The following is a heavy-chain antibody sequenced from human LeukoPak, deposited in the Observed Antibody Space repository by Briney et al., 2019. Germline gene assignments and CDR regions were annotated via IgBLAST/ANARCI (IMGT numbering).Heavy chain of an antibody. CDR2: IKSKTDGGTT. CDR1: GFTFSTYS. CDR3: STTYYYDSSEGY. J-gene: IGHJ4*02. Sequence: GGSLRLSCAASGFTFSTYSMNWVRQAPGKGLEWVGRIKSKTDGGTTDYAAPVKGRFTISRDDSKNTLYLQMNSLKTEDTAVYYCSTTYYYDSSEGYWGQGTLVTVSS. V-gene: IGHV3-15*07. D-gene: IGHD3-22*01.